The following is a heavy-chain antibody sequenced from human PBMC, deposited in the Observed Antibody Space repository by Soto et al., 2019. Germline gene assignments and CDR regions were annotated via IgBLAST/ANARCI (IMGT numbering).Heavy chain of an antibody. CDR2: IYYSGST. CDR1: GGSVSSDNSY. D-gene: IGHD3-10*01. J-gene: IGHJ5*02. Sequence: PSETLSLTCTVSGGSVSSDNSYWSWIRQPPGKGLEYIGYIYYSGSTNYNPSLKSRVTISVDTSKNQFSLKLSSVTAADTAVYYCARDNPQKQWFGESSNHRFDPWGQGTLVTVSS. CDR3: ARDNPQKQWFGESSNHRFDP. V-gene: IGHV4-61*01.